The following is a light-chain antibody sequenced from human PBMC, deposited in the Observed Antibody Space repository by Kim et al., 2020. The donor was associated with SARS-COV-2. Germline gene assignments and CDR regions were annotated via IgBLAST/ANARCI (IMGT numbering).Light chain of an antibody. CDR2: KAS. J-gene: IGKJ1*01. CDR3: QQYHSYPWT. Sequence: DIQMTQSPSTLSASVGDRVTITCRASQSVSSWLAWCQQKPGKAPKLLISKASSLESGVPSRFSGSGSGTEFTLTISSLQPDDFATYYCQQYHSYPWTFGQGTKVDIK. CDR1: QSVSSW. V-gene: IGKV1-5*03.